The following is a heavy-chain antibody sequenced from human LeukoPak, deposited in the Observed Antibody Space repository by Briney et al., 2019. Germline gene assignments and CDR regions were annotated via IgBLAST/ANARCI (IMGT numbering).Heavy chain of an antibody. CDR1: GFTVSSNY. CDR2: IKQDGSEK. V-gene: IGHV3-7*01. CDR3: ARDPGSSTSCYDY. Sequence: PGGSLRLSCAASGFTVSSNYMSWVRQAPGKGLEWVANIKQDGSEKYYVDSVKGRFTISRDNAKNSLYLQMNSLRAEDTAVYYCARDPGSSTSCYDYWGQGTLVTVSS. J-gene: IGHJ4*02. D-gene: IGHD2-2*01.